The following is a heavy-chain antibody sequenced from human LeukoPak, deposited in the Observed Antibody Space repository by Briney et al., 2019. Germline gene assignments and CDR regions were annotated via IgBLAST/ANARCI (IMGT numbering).Heavy chain of an antibody. V-gene: IGHV3-9*03. J-gene: IGHJ4*02. CDR1: GFTFDDDA. D-gene: IGHD6-13*01. CDR2: ISWNSGSI. Sequence: GGSLRLSCAASGFTFDDDAMHWVRQAPGKGLEWVSGISWNSGSIGYADSVKGRFTISRDNAKNSLYLQMNSLRAEDMALYYCAKGAAAGLNYYFDYWGQGTLVTVSS. CDR3: AKGAAAGLNYYFDY.